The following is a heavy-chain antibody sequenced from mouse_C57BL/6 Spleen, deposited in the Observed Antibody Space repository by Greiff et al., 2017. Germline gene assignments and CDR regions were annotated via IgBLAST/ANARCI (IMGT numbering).Heavy chain of an antibody. D-gene: IGHD2-4*01. Sequence: SGPELVKPGASVKISCKASGYAFSSSWMNWVKQRPGKGLEWIGRIYPGDGDTNYNGKFKGKATLTADKSSSTAYMQLSSLTSEDSAVYFCARYDYYFDYWGQGTTLTVSS. CDR2: IYPGDGDT. V-gene: IGHV1-82*01. CDR3: ARYDYYFDY. CDR1: GYAFSSSW. J-gene: IGHJ2*01.